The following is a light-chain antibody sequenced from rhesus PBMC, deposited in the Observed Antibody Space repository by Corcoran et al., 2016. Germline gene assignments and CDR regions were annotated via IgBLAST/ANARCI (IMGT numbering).Light chain of an antibody. CDR3: QQHDNSPYT. J-gene: IGKJ2*01. V-gene: IGKV1-69*01. Sequence: DIQMTQSPSSLSASVGDRVTITCRASPGITNWLAWYQQKPGKAPKLLIYRAAHLETGVPSRFSGSGSGTDFTLTSSSLPPEDIATDYCQQHDNSPYTFGRGSKVEIK. CDR2: RAA. CDR1: PGITNW.